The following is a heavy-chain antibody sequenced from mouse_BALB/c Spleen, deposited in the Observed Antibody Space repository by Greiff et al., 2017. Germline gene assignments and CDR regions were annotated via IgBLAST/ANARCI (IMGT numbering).Heavy chain of an antibody. V-gene: IGHV2-6-7*01. CDR1: GFSLTGYG. J-gene: IGHJ1*01. Sequence: VQGVESGPGLVAPSQSLSITCTVSGFSLTGYGVNWVRQPPGKGLEWLGMIWGDGSTDYNSALKSRLSISKDNSKSQVFLKMNSLQTDDTARYYGARDGYGNYHWYFDVWGAGTTVTVSS. D-gene: IGHD2-1*01. CDR3: ARDGYGNYHWYFDV. CDR2: IWGDGST.